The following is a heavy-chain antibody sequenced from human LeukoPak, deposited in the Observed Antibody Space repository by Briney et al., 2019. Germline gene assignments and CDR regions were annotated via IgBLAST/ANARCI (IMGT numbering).Heavy chain of an antibody. CDR2: INPKSGGK. Sequence: ASVKVSCKASGYTFTDYYMNWVRQAPGQGLEWMGWINPKSGGKKYAQKFQGRVTMTRDTSITTAYMELTILSSDGTAVFYCVRAGELDYWGQGTLVTVSS. CDR1: GYTFTDYY. J-gene: IGHJ4*02. CDR3: VRAGELDY. D-gene: IGHD7-27*01. V-gene: IGHV1-2*02.